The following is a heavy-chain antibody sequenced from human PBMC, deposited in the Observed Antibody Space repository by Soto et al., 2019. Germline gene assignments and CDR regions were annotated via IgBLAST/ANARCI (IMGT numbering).Heavy chain of an antibody. CDR3: ARMGKVPGIVTNNCFDP. CDR2: IHNSVGT. CDR1: GDSISSADYY. Sequence: SETLSLTCTVSGDSISSADYYWSWIRQPPRKGLEWIGYIHNSVGTYYNPSLRSRLATSMHTSKNQFSLYLHSVTAADTAVYYCARMGKVPGIVTNNCFDPWGQGNLVT. J-gene: IGHJ5*02. V-gene: IGHV4-30-4*01. D-gene: IGHD1-1*01.